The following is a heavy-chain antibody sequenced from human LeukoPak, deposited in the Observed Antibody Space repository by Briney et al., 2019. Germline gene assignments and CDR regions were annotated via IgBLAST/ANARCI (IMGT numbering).Heavy chain of an antibody. Sequence: SQTLSLTSTVSGGSISSSGYYWRWLRQHPGKGLEWNGYIYYSGSTYYNLSSKSRVTISVDTSKNQFSLKLSSVTAADTAVYYCAILSLTDTAMVTDYYGMDGWGQGTTVTVSS. CDR1: GGSISSSGYY. D-gene: IGHD5-18*01. J-gene: IGHJ6*02. CDR3: AILSLTDTAMVTDYYGMDG. CDR2: IYYSGST. V-gene: IGHV4-31*03.